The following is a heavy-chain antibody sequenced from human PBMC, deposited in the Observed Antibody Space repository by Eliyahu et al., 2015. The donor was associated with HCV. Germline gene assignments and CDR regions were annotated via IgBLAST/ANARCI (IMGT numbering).Heavy chain of an antibody. CDR2: INHSGGA. V-gene: IGHV4-34*01. D-gene: IGHD3-3*01. CDR1: GGSFSGYY. CDR3: ARGRVTIFGVVIKGWSKDWFDP. J-gene: IGHJ5*02. Sequence: QVQLQQWGAGLLKPSETLSLTCAAYGGSFSGYYWSWIRQPPGKGLEWIGEINHSGGANNTPSLKSRVTISVDTSKNQFSLKLSSVTAADTAVYYCARGRVTIFGVVIKGWSKDWFDPWGQGTLVTVSS.